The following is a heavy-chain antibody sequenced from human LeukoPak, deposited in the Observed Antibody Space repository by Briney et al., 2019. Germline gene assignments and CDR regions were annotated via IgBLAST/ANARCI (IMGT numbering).Heavy chain of an antibody. CDR3: ARARPITMVRGVIITAGNWFDP. CDR2: INPNSGGT. V-gene: IGHV1-2*02. Sequence: ASVKVSCKASGYTFTGYYMHWVRQAPGQWLEWMGWINPNSGGTNYAQKFQGRVTMTRDTSISTAYMELSRLRSDDTAVYYCARARPITMVRGVIITAGNWFDPWGQGTLVTVSS. J-gene: IGHJ5*02. D-gene: IGHD3-10*01. CDR1: GYTFTGYY.